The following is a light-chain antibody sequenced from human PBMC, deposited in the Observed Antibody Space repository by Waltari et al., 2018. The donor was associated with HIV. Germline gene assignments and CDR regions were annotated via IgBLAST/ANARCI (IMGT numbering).Light chain of an antibody. CDR2: EVS. J-gene: IGLJ2*01. CDR3: SSYAGSNNFGV. Sequence: QSALTQPPSAPGSPGQSVTIPCTGTNRDGGRYNSVSWYQQPPGKAPKLMIYEVSKRPSGVPDRFSGSKSGNTASLTVSGLQAEDEADYYCSSYAGSNNFGVFGGGTKLTVL. V-gene: IGLV2-8*01. CDR1: NRDGGRYNS.